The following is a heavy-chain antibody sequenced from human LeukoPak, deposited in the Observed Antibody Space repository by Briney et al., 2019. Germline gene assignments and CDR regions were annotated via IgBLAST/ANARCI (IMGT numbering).Heavy chain of an antibody. Sequence: SSETLSLTCTVSGGSISSYYWSWIRQPPGKGLEWIGYIYYSGSTKYKPSLKSRVTISVDTSKNQFSLKLSSVTAADTAVYCASGHYPFEYWGQGTLVTVSS. CDR1: GGSISSYY. V-gene: IGHV4-59*01. J-gene: IGHJ4*02. CDR2: IYYSGST. D-gene: IGHD1-26*01. CDR3: ASGHYPFEY.